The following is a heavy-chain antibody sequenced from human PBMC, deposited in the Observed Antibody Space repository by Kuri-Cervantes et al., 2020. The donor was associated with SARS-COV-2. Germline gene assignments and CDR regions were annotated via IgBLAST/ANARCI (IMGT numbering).Heavy chain of an antibody. J-gene: IGHJ6*02. CDR1: GGTFSSYA. CDR2: IIPIFGTA. CDR3: ARSRLTGYYYYGMDV. Sequence: SVKVSCKASGGTFSSYAISWVRQAPGQGLEWMGGIIPIFGTANYAQKFQGRVTITADESTSTAYMGLSSLRSEDTAVYYCARSRLTGYYYYGMDVWGQGTTVTVSS. V-gene: IGHV1-69*13. D-gene: IGHD2-8*01.